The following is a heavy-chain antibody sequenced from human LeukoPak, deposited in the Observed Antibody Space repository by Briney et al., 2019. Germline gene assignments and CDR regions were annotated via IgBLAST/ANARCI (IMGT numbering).Heavy chain of an antibody. J-gene: IGHJ4*02. CDR2: ISAYNGNT. V-gene: IGHV1-18*01. CDR3: AKTPYSSNYKVIDY. D-gene: IGHD2-2*01. CDR1: GYTFTSYG. Sequence: GASVKVSCKASGYTFTSYGISWVRQAPGQGLEWMGWISAYNGNTNYAQKLQGRVTMTTDTSTSTAYMELRSLRSDDTAVYYCAKTPYSSNYKVIDYWGQGTLVTVSS.